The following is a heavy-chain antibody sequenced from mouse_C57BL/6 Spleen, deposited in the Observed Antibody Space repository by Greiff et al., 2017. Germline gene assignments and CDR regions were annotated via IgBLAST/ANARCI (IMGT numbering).Heavy chain of an antibody. CDR2: ISYDGSN. V-gene: IGHV3-6*01. CDR1: GYSITSGYY. Sequence: EVQLQQSGPGLVKPSQSLSLTCSVTGYSITSGYYWNWIRQFPGNKLEWMGYISYDGSNNYNPSLKNRISITRDTSKNQFFLKLNSVTTEDTATYYCARESYYDYGGFADWGQGTLVTVSA. D-gene: IGHD2-4*01. J-gene: IGHJ3*01. CDR3: ARESYYDYGGFAD.